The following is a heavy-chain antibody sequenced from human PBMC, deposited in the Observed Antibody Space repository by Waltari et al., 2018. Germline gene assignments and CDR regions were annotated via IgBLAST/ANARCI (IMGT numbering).Heavy chain of an antibody. V-gene: IGHV1-2*06. J-gene: IGHJ6*02. D-gene: IGHD2-15*01. Sequence: QVQLVQSGAEVKKPGASVKVSCKASGYTFTGYYMPWVRQAPGQGLEWMGRINPNSGGTNYAQKFQGRVTMTRDTSISTAYMELSRLRSDDTAVYYCARGVVVVAATGYYYYGMDVWGQGTTVTVSS. CDR2: INPNSGGT. CDR1: GYTFTGYY. CDR3: ARGVVVVAATGYYYYGMDV.